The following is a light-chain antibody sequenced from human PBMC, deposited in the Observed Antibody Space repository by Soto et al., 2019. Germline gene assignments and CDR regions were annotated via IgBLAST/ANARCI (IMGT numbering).Light chain of an antibody. CDR3: QQRSNWPPAT. V-gene: IGKV3-11*01. J-gene: IGKJ1*01. Sequence: IVLTQSPATLSLSPGERATLSCRASQSVSSYLAWYQQKPGQAPRLLIYDASNRATGIPARFSGSGSGTDFTLTISSLEPEDFAVYYCQQRSNWPPATFGQGTKVDI. CDR2: DAS. CDR1: QSVSSY.